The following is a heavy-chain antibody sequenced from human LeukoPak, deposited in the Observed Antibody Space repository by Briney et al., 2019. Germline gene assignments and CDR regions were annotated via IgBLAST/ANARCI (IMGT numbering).Heavy chain of an antibody. CDR3: AKAPVTTCSGAYCYPFDY. CDR2: IRYDGSNK. J-gene: IGHJ4*02. V-gene: IGHV3-30*02. D-gene: IGHD2-21*01. CDR1: GFTFRSYE. Sequence: GGSLRLSCAASGFTFRSYEMNWVRQAPGKGLEWVAFIRYDGSNKYYADSVKGRFTISRDNSKNTLYLQMNSLRAEDTAVYYCAKAPVTTCSGAYCYPFDYWGQGTLVTVSS.